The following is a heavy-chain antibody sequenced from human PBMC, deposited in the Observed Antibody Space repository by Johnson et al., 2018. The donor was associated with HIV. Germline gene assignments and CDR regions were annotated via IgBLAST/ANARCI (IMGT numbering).Heavy chain of an antibody. Sequence: MLLVESGGGLVRPGGSLRLSCAPSTFSVSSNSMTWVRQAPGKGLEWISVIYSGGDTYYADSVRGRFTISRDNSKNTLYLQMNSLRAADTAVYYCATARDGYNYNWGQGTMVTVSS. D-gene: IGHD5-24*01. CDR2: IYSGGDT. V-gene: IGHV3-66*01. CDR3: ATARDGYNYN. CDR1: TFSVSSNS. J-gene: IGHJ3*02.